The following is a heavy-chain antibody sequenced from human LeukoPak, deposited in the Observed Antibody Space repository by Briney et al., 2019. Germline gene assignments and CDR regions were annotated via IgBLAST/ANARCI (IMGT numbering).Heavy chain of an antibody. CDR3: AKDAQRGFDYSNSLEY. CDR1: GFTFSHYG. D-gene: IGHD4-11*01. Sequence: PGRSLRLSCAASGFTFSHYGMHWVRQAPGRGLEWVAVIWSDGSNKYYADVVKGRFTTTRDNSKNTVDLHMNSRRAEDAAVYYGAKDAQRGFDYSNSLEYWGQGTLVTVSS. J-gene: IGHJ4*02. V-gene: IGHV3-33*06. CDR2: IWSDGSNK.